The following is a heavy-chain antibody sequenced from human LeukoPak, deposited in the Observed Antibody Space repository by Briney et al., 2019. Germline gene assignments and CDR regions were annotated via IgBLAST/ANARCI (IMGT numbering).Heavy chain of an antibody. CDR3: ARGLKNRDGYTSGSSDDAFDI. D-gene: IGHD5-24*01. J-gene: IGHJ3*02. CDR1: GFTVSSNY. CDR2: IYSGGST. Sequence: PGGSLRLSCAASGFTVSSNYMSWVRQAPGKGLEWVSVIYSGGSTYYADSVKGRFTISRDNSKNTLYLQMNSLRAEDTAVYYCARGLKNRDGYTSGSSDDAFDIWGQGTMVTVSS. V-gene: IGHV3-53*01.